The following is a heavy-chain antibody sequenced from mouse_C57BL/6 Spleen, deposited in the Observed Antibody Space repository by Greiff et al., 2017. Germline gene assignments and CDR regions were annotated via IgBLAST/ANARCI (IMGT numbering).Heavy chain of an antibody. D-gene: IGHD2-5*01. CDR2: IYPGSGST. CDR3: AREDYYSKLRYFDV. CDR1: GYTFTSYW. J-gene: IGHJ1*03. Sequence: QVQLQQPGAELVKPGASVKMSCKASGYTFTSYWITWVKQRPGQGLEWIGDIYPGSGSTNYNEKFKSKATLTVDTSSSTAYMQLSSLTSEDSAVYYCAREDYYSKLRYFDVWGTGTTVTVSS. V-gene: IGHV1-55*01.